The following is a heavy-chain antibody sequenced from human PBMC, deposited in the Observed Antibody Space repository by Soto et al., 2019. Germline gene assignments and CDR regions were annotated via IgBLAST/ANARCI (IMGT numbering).Heavy chain of an antibody. Sequence: QVQLVQSGGGVVQPGRSLRLSCAASGFNFNTYFMHWVRQAPGKGLEWVAMIFAKGRDKEYADSVKGRFAISRDNSNNSMYLQMDSLRPEDTAVYYCARDDAHGSNCDLAYWGQGALVTVSS. V-gene: IGHV3-30*09. CDR1: GFNFNTYF. CDR3: ARDDAHGSNCDLAY. J-gene: IGHJ4*02. D-gene: IGHD1-26*01. CDR2: IFAKGRDK.